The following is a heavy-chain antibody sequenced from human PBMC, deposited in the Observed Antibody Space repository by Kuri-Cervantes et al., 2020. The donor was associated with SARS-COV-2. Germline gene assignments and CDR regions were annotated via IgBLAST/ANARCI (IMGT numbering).Heavy chain of an antibody. J-gene: IGHJ4*02. CDR3: ARDIGYDYVWGSYRYKNRYFDY. CDR1: GGSFSGYY. D-gene: IGHD3-16*02. CDR2: INHSGST. V-gene: IGHV4-34*01. Sequence: SETLSLTCAVYGGSFSGYYWSWIRQPPGKGLEWIGEINHSGSTNYNPSLKSRVTISVDTSKNQFSLKLSSVTAADTAVYYCARDIGYDYVWGSYRYKNRYFDYWGQGTLVTVSS.